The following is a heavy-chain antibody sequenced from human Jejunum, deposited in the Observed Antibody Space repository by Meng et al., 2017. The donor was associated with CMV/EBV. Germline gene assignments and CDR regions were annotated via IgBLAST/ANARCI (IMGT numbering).Heavy chain of an antibody. CDR2: IYGGGST. CDR3: AREGTTLVTYDY. J-gene: IGHJ4*02. D-gene: IGHD5-18*01. CDR1: GCTVSNSY. Sequence: EVQLVESGGGLVQPGGSLRLSCAASGCTVSNSYMSWVRQAPGKGLEWVSVIYGGGSTYYADSVKGRFTISRDSSKNTLYLQMNSLRAEDTAVYYCAREGTTLVTYDYWGQGTLVTVSS. V-gene: IGHV3-66*01.